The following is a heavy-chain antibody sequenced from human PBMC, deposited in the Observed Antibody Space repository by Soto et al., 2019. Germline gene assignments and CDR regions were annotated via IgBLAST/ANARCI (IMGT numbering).Heavy chain of an antibody. J-gene: IGHJ4*02. Sequence: EVLLVESGGGLVKPGESLRLSCATSGFTFSTYTMSWVRQAPGKGLEWVSSISGSSSYRNYADSVQGRFTISRDNPKDSLYLKMNSLRADDTAVYYCARDPRPGGWTHFDYWGQGTLVTVSS. CDR2: ISGSSSYR. V-gene: IGHV3-21*01. CDR1: GFTFSTYT. CDR3: ARDPRPGGWTHFDY. D-gene: IGHD6-19*01.